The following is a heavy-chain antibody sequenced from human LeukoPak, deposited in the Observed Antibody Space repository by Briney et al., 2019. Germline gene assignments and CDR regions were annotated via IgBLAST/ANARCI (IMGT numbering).Heavy chain of an antibody. J-gene: IGHJ5*02. V-gene: IGHV4-39*02. Sequence: SETLSLTCTVSGSSIRNNDYYWGCIRQSPGKGLEWIGSIFYTGSTYSNPSLKSRVTLSVDTSKNHFSLKLTSATAADTGVYSCAALGLGTTEANHWGQGTRVIVSS. CDR3: AALGLGTTEANH. CDR2: IFYTGST. D-gene: IGHD4-17*01. CDR1: GSSIRNNDYY.